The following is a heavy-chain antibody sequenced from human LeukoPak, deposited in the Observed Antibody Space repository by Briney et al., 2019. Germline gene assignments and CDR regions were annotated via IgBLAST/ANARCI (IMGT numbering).Heavy chain of an antibody. CDR3: ARNGWEYDSSGYFPQAPDAFDI. CDR2: INSDGSST. J-gene: IGHJ3*02. Sequence: GGSLRLSCAASGFTFSSYWMHWVRQAPGKGLVWVSRINSDGSSTSYADSVKDRFTISRDNAKNTLYLQMNSLRAEDTAVYYCARNGWEYDSSGYFPQAPDAFDIWGQGTMVTVSS. CDR1: GFTFSSYW. V-gene: IGHV3-74*01. D-gene: IGHD3-22*01.